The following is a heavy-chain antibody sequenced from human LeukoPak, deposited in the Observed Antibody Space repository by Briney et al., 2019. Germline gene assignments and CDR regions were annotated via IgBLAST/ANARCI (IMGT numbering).Heavy chain of an antibody. V-gene: IGHV3-21*01. J-gene: IGHJ3*02. CDR2: ISDSSSYI. D-gene: IGHD1-26*01. CDR1: GFTFSACS. Sequence: PRGSLRLSCAASGFTFSACSMHWVGQAPGKGLEWVSSISDSSSYIYYADSVKGRFTISRDNPKNSLYLQMNSLRAEDTAVYYCARGGSYSIAAFDIWGQGTMVTVSS. CDR3: ARGGSYSIAAFDI.